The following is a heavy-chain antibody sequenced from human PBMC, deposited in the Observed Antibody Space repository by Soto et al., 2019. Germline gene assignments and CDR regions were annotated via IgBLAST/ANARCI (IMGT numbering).Heavy chain of an antibody. J-gene: IGHJ3*02. Sequence: GGSLRLSCAASGFTFKESAMNWVRQAPGKGLDWVSVFESGGSIYYADSVKGRFIISRDYAKNTVYLQMNNLRAEDTAVYYCAREGRSSTSCNTGCDFDIWGQGTMVTVSS. CDR2: FESGGSI. CDR1: GFTFKESA. V-gene: IGHV3-23*01. CDR3: AREGRSSTSCNTGCDFDI. D-gene: IGHD2-2*02.